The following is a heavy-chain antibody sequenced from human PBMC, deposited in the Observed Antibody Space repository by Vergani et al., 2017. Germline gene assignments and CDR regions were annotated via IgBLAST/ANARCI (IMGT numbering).Heavy chain of an antibody. Sequence: EVQLVESGGDLVQPGRSLRLSCTASGFTFGYYAMDWFRQAPGQGLEWVGGIRSKAYGQATIYAASVKGIVTISRDDSKSIAYLQMNNLQTEDTAMYYCVRDQVTMLRGSDALDIWGQGTMVTVSS. CDR1: GFTFGYYA. CDR2: IRSKAYGQAT. D-gene: IGHD3-10*01. V-gene: IGHV3-49*03. CDR3: VRDQVTMLRGSDALDI. J-gene: IGHJ3*02.